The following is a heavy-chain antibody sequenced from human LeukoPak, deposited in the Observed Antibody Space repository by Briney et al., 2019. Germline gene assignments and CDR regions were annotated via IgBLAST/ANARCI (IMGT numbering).Heavy chain of an antibody. V-gene: IGHV5-51*01. Sequence: GESLKISCKGSGYTFTSYWIGWVRQMPGKGLEWMGIIYPGDSDTRYRASFQGKVTISADKSISTAYLQWSILRASDTAMYFCARHVLIRRPGAFDIWGQGTMVTVSS. CDR2: IYPGDSDT. CDR1: GYTFTSYW. CDR3: ARHVLIRRPGAFDI. J-gene: IGHJ3*02.